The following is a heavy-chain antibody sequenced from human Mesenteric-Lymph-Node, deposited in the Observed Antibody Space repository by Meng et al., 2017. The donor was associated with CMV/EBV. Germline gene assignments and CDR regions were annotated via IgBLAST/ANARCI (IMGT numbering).Heavy chain of an antibody. Sequence: SCGVSGFTVGTTYVSWVRQVPGKGPEWVSYISGSSTTIYYADSVKGRFTISRDNAKKSLYLQMNSLRAEDTAVYYCARAYNVPGWFDPWGQGTLVTVSS. V-gene: IGHV3-11*01. D-gene: IGHD1-14*01. CDR1: GFTVGTTY. J-gene: IGHJ5*02. CDR3: ARAYNVPGWFDP. CDR2: ISGSSTTI.